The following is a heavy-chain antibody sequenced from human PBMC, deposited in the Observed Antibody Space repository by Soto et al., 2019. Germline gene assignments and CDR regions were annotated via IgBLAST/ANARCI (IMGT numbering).Heavy chain of an antibody. Sequence: EVQLVESGGGLVQPGRSLRLSCAASGFTFDDYAMHWVRQAPGKGLEWVSGISWNSGSIGYADSVKGRFTISRDNAKNFLYLQMNSLRADDTALYYCAKDLFRYSSGWYAVAFDIWGQGTMVTVSS. CDR2: ISWNSGSI. V-gene: IGHV3-9*01. D-gene: IGHD6-19*01. CDR3: AKDLFRYSSGWYAVAFDI. CDR1: GFTFDDYA. J-gene: IGHJ3*02.